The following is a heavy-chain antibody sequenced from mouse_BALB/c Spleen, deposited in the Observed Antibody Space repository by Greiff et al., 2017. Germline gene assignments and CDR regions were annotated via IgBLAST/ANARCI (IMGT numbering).Heavy chain of an antibody. V-gene: IGHV1-18*01. CDR2: INPNNGGT. CDR1: GYTFTDYN. D-gene: IGHD1-1*01. Sequence: VQLQQSGPELVKPGASVKIPCKASGYTFTDYNMDWVKQSHGKSLEWIGDINPNNGGTIYNQKFKGKATLTVDKSSSTAYMELRSLTSEDTAVYYCARSDYYGSSYDWFAYWGQGTLVTVSA. J-gene: IGHJ3*01. CDR3: ARSDYYGSSYDWFAY.